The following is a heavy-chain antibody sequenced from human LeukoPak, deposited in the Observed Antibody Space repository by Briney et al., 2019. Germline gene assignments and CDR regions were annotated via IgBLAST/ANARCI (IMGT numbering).Heavy chain of an antibody. Sequence: GASVKVSCKASGGTFSSYAISWVRQAPGQGLEWMGWISAYNGNTNYAQKLQGRVTMTTDTSTSTAYMELRSLRSDDTAVYYCAREGASIAAAGFLPPGYWGQGTLVTVSS. CDR1: GGTFSSYA. V-gene: IGHV1-18*01. CDR3: AREGASIAAAGFLPPGY. CDR2: ISAYNGNT. J-gene: IGHJ4*02. D-gene: IGHD6-13*01.